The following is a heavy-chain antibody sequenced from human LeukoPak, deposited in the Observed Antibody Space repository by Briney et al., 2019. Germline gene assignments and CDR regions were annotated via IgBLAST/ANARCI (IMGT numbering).Heavy chain of an antibody. CDR2: IHYTGST. Sequence: SETLSLTCTVSGGSISTYYWSWIRQPPGKGLEWIGYIHYTGSTSYNPSLKSRVTTSVDTSKNRLSLELTSVTAADTAVYYCAREYSAFDYWGQGILVIVSS. D-gene: IGHD5-12*01. CDR1: GGSISTYY. V-gene: IGHV4-59*01. J-gene: IGHJ4*02. CDR3: AREYSAFDY.